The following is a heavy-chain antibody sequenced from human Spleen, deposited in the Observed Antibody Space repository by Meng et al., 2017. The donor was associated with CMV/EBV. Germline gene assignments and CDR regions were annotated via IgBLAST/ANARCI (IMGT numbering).Heavy chain of an antibody. CDR3: AKGKGYCSSSTCPLYYLDS. V-gene: IGHV3-33*06. D-gene: IGHD2-2*01. J-gene: IGHJ4*02. CDR2: IWFDGTNK. CDR1: FSTFG. Sequence: FSTFGMPWVRQAPGKGLEWVAVIWFDGTNKFYADSVKGRFTISRDNSKNTLYLQLRSLRAEDTAVYYCAKGKGYCSSSTCPLYYLDSWGQGTLVTVSS.